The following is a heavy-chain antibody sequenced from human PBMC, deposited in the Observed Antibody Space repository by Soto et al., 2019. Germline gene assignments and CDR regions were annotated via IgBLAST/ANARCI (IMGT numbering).Heavy chain of an antibody. CDR1: GGTFSSYA. V-gene: IGHV1-69*13. Sequence: SVKVSCKASGGTFSSYAISWVRQAPGQGLEWMGGIIPIFGTANYAQKFQGRVTITADEPTSTAYMELSSLRSEDTAVYYCARISGAAVAGNGVSDYWGQGTLVTVSS. D-gene: IGHD6-19*01. J-gene: IGHJ4*02. CDR3: ARISGAAVAGNGVSDY. CDR2: IIPIFGTA.